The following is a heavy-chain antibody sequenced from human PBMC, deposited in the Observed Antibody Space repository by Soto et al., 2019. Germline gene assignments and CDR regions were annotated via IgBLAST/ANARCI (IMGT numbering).Heavy chain of an antibody. CDR2: IVVGSGNT. Sequence: GASVKVSCKASGFTFTSSAMQWVRQARGQRLERIGWIVVGSGNTNYAQKFQERVTITRDMSTSIAYMELSSLRSEDTAVYYCAADLNHYGSGSYSRIVYYYGMDVWGQGTTVTVSS. CDR3: AADLNHYGSGSYSRIVYYYGMDV. J-gene: IGHJ6*02. D-gene: IGHD3-10*01. V-gene: IGHV1-58*02. CDR1: GFTFTSSA.